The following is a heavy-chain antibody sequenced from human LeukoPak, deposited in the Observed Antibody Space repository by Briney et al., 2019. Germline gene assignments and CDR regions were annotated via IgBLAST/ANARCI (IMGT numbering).Heavy chain of an antibody. CDR3: ARGSVQAAAAGINPDY. CDR2: ISGSGGST. Sequence: GGSLRLSCAASGFTFSSYAMSWVRHAPGKGLELVSAISGSGGSTYYADSVKGRFTISRDNAKNSLYLQMNSLRAEDTAVYYCARGSVQAAAAGINPDYWGQGTLVTVSS. D-gene: IGHD6-13*01. V-gene: IGHV3-23*01. J-gene: IGHJ4*02. CDR1: GFTFSSYA.